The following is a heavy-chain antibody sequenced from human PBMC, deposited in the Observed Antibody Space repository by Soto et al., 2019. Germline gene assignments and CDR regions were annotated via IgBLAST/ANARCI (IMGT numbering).Heavy chain of an antibody. CDR3: ARGHSSSWLYCMDV. V-gene: IGHV1-8*01. Sequence: QVQLVQSGAEVKKPGASVKVSCKASGYTFTNYDLNRVRQATGQGLESMGWMNPNSGNTDYAQKFQGRVTMTSITSIGTAYMEVSSLTFEDTAVYYCARGHSSSWLYCMDVLGQGTTVTVSS. CDR2: MNPNSGNT. J-gene: IGHJ6*02. D-gene: IGHD6-13*01. CDR1: GYTFTNYD.